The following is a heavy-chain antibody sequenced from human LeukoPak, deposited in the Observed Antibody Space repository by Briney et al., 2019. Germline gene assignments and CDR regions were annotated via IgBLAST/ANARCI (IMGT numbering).Heavy chain of an antibody. CDR2: ITSNGGST. Sequence: GGSLRLSCSASGFTFSTNSMHWVRQAPGKGLEFVSAITSNGGSTYYADSVKGRFTISRDNSKNTLYLQMSSLRAEDTAVYYCARDQENGVCYIWGQGTLVTVSS. D-gene: IGHD2-8*01. V-gene: IGHV3-64D*08. J-gene: IGHJ4*02. CDR3: ARDQENGVCYI. CDR1: GFTFSTNS.